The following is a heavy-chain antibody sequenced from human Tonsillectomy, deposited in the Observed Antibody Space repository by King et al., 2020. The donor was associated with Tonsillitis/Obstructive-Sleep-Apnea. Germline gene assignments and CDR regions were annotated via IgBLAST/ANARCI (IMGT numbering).Heavy chain of an antibody. Sequence: QLVQSGAEVKKPGSSVKVSCKASGGTFRSYVISWVRQAPGQGLEWMGGIIPIFGTANYAQTFQGRVTITADESTSTAYMELSSLRSEDTAVYYCAREYYYDSSGYFGYWGQGTLVTVSS. CDR1: GGTFRSYV. J-gene: IGHJ4*02. CDR2: IIPIFGTA. D-gene: IGHD3-22*01. CDR3: AREYYYDSSGYFGY. V-gene: IGHV1-69*01.